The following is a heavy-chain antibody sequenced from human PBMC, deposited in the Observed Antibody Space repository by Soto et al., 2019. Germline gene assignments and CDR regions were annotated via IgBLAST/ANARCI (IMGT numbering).Heavy chain of an antibody. CDR1: GFTFSSYA. J-gene: IGHJ4*02. V-gene: IGHV3-30-3*01. CDR3: GRGSRYSDGGGYPFAS. Sequence: GGSLRLSCAASGFTFSSYAMHWFRQAPGKGLEWVAVISYDGSNKYYADSVKGRFTISRDNSKNTLYLQMNSLRAEDTAVYYGGRGSRYSDGGGYPFASGGGGTLVTVYS. D-gene: IGHD3-22*01. CDR2: ISYDGSNK.